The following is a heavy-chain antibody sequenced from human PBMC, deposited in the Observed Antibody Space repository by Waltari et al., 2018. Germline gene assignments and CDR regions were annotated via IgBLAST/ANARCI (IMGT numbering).Heavy chain of an antibody. J-gene: IGHJ1*01. V-gene: IGHV3-7*01. CDR1: GFTFSSYW. CDR2: IKQDGREK. D-gene: IGHD6-13*01. CDR3: ARYNSSSWAPEYFQH. Sequence: EVQLVESGGGLVQPGGSLRLSCAASGFTFSSYWMSWVRQAPGKGLEWVANIKQDGREKYELDTGKGRFTISRDNAKNSLYRQMNSLRAEDTAVYYCARYNSSSWAPEYFQHWGQGTLVTVSS.